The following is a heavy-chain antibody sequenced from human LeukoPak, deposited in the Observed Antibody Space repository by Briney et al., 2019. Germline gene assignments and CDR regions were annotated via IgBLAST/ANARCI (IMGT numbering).Heavy chain of an antibody. CDR1: GFTFSSYW. CDR2: VKSDGSRT. D-gene: IGHD2-2*01. CDR3: SRSPQNCETTTCYDALDF. Sequence: GGSLRLSCAAYGFTFSSYWMHWVRQAPGKGLVWVSRVKSDGSRTTYADSVKGRFTISRDNAKNTVYLQMNSLTVEDTAVYYCSRSPQNCETTTCYDALDFWGQGTMVSVSS. V-gene: IGHV3-74*01. J-gene: IGHJ3*01.